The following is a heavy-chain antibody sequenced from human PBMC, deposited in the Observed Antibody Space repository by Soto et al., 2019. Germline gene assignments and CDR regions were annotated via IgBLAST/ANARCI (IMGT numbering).Heavy chain of an antibody. V-gene: IGHV1-24*01. CDR1: GYTLTELS. Sequence: ASVKVSCKVSGYTLTELSMHWVRQAPGKGLEWMGGFDPEDGETIYAQKFQGRVTMTEDTSTDTAYMELSSLRSEDTAGYYCAISRDIVATAPLDYRAQRTLVTGSA. CDR3: AISRDIVATAPLDY. D-gene: IGHD5-12*01. CDR2: FDPEDGET. J-gene: IGHJ4*02.